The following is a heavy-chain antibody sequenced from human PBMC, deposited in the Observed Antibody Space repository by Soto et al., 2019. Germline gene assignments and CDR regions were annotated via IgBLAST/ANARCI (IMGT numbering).Heavy chain of an antibody. D-gene: IGHD6-13*01. V-gene: IGHV4-59*01. CDR3: ARDWGIAAAGTYYYYYGMDV. J-gene: IGHJ6*02. CDR1: GGSSSSYY. CDR2: IYYSGST. Sequence: SETLSLTCTVSGGSSSSYYWSWIRQPPGKGLEWIGYIYYSGSTNYNPSLKSRVTISVDTSKNQFSLKLSSVTAADTAVYYCARDWGIAAAGTYYYYYGMDVWGQGTTVTVSS.